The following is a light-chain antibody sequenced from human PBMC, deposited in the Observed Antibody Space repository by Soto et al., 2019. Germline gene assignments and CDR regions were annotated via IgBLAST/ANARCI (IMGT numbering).Light chain of an antibody. CDR3: AAWDDSLNGWV. CDR2: SNN. Sequence: QSVLTQPPSASWTPGQRVTISCSGSSSNIGSNTVNWYQQLPGTAPKLLIYSNNQRPSGFPDRFSGSKSGTSASLAISVLQSEDEADYYCAAWDDSLNGWVFGGGTKLTGL. V-gene: IGLV1-44*01. CDR1: SSNIGSNT. J-gene: IGLJ3*02.